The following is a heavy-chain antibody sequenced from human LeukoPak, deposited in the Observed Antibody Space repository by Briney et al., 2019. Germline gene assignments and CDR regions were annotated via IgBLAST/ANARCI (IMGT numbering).Heavy chain of an antibody. CDR3: ARVNWNDVGSFDY. Sequence: GGSLRLSCADSGFTFSNYIMNWVRQAPGEGLEWLSYISSSSSPIYYADSVKGRFTISRDNAKNSLYLQMNSLRDEDTGVYYCARVNWNDVGSFDYWGQGTLVTVSS. J-gene: IGHJ4*02. CDR1: GFTFSNYI. D-gene: IGHD1-20*01. CDR2: ISSSSSPI. V-gene: IGHV3-48*02.